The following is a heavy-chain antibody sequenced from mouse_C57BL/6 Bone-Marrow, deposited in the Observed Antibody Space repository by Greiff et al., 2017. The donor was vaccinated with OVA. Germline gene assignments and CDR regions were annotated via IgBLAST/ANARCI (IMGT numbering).Heavy chain of an antibody. D-gene: IGHD1-1*01. CDR1: GYTFTSYW. CDR2: IDPSDSYT. V-gene: IGHV1-59*01. J-gene: IGHJ2*01. CDR3: ARWGDYGSFDY. Sequence: QVQLQQPGAELVRPGTSVKLFCKASGYTFTSYWMHWVKQRPGQGLEWIGVIDPSDSYTNYNQKFKGKATLTVDTSSSTAYMQLSSLTSEDSAVYYCARWGDYGSFDYWGQGTTLTVSS.